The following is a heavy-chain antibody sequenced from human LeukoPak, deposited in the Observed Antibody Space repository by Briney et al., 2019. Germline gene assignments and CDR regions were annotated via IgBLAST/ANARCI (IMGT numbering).Heavy chain of an antibody. J-gene: IGHJ3*02. CDR3: ARDGYTYGYGAFDI. D-gene: IGHD5-18*01. Sequence: PGGSLRLSCAASGFTFSSYWMHWVRQAPGKGLVWVSHINSDGSSTSYADSVKGRFTISRDNAKNTLNLQMNSLRAEDTAVYYCARDGYTYGYGAFDIWGQGTMVTVPS. V-gene: IGHV3-74*01. CDR2: INSDGSST. CDR1: GFTFSSYW.